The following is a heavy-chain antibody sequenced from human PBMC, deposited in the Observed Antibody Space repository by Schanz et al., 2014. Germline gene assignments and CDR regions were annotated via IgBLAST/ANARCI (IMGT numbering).Heavy chain of an antibody. Sequence: QVQLVQSGAEVKKPGASVKVSCKASKNTFTSYSIHWVRQAPGQGLELMGIINPRGDSTSNTQKFQGRVTMTRDQSTSTVFMELSSLRSEDTAVYYCAFDRDDAYDIGGQGTTVTVSS. CDR2: INPRGDST. V-gene: IGHV1-46*01. CDR3: AFDRDDAYDI. CDR1: KNTFTSYS. D-gene: IGHD3-9*01. J-gene: IGHJ3*02.